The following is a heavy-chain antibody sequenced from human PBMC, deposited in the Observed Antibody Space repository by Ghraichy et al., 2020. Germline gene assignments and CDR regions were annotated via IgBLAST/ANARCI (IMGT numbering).Heavy chain of an antibody. CDR2: ISAYNGKT. CDR1: GYTFTSYG. V-gene: IGHV1-18*04. D-gene: IGHD2-15*01. Sequence: ASVKVSCKASGYTFTSYGLSWVRQAPGQGLEGRGWISAYNGKTNYARKVQGRVTMTTDTSTSTAYMELRSLSSDDTAVYYCARDDCNGGSCYGSYYFDYWGKGTLVTFSS. J-gene: IGHJ4*02. CDR3: ARDDCNGGSCYGSYYFDY.